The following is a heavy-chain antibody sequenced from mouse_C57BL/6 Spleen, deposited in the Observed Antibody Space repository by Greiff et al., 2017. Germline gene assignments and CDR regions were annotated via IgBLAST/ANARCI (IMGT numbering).Heavy chain of an antibody. J-gene: IGHJ2*01. D-gene: IGHD1-1*01. CDR1: GYTFTNYW. CDR3: ASRGYGPAFGY. Sequence: QVQLQQSGAELVRPGNSVTLSCKASGYTFTNYWIGWAKQRPGHGLEWIGDIYPGGGYTNYNEKFNGKATRTANKSSSKAYMQFSVLTYEDSTIYCCASRGYGPAFGYWGQGTTLTVSS. V-gene: IGHV1-63*01. CDR2: IYPGGGYT.